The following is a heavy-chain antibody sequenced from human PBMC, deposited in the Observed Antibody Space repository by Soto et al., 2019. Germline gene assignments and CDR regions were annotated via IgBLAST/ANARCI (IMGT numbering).Heavy chain of an antibody. CDR2: IIPIFGTA. V-gene: IGHV1-69*06. CDR3: ARVGGIYYGSASEGY. Sequence: ASVKVSCKASGGTFSSYAISWVRQAPGQGLEWMGGIIPIFGTANYAQKFQGRVTITADKSTSTAYMELSSLRSEDTAVYYCARVGGIYYGSASEGYWGQGTLVTVSS. J-gene: IGHJ4*02. D-gene: IGHD3-10*01. CDR1: GGTFSSYA.